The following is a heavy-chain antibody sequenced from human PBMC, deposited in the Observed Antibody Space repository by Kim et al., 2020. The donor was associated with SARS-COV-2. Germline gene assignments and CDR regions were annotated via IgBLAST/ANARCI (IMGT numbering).Heavy chain of an antibody. Sequence: GGSLRLSCAASGFTFSNAWMSWVRQAPGKGLEWVGRIKSKTDGGTTDYAAPVQGRFTISRDDSKNTLYLQMNSLKTEDTAVYYCTTDRSYYDSIWGTRGGAMDVWGQGTTVTVSS. J-gene: IGHJ6*02. CDR2: IKSKTDGGTT. CDR1: GFTFSNAW. CDR3: TTDRSYYDSIWGTRGGAMDV. V-gene: IGHV3-15*01. D-gene: IGHD3-16*01.